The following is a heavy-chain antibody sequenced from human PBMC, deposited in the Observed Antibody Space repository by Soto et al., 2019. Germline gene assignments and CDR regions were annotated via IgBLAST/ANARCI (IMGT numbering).Heavy chain of an antibody. V-gene: IGHV3-15*07. D-gene: IGHD3-9*01. CDR3: TTSILTGYFRWSIFDY. CDR1: GFTFSNAW. CDR2: IKSKTDGGTT. Sequence: GGSLRLSCAASGFTFSNAWMNWVRQASGKGLEWVARIKSKTDGGTTDYAAPVKGRFTISRDDSKNTLFLQMNSLKTEDTAGYYCTTSILTGYFRWSIFDYWGQGNLVTVSS. J-gene: IGHJ4*02.